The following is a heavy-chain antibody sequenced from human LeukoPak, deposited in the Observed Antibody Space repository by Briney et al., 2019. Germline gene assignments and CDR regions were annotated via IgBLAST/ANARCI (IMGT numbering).Heavy chain of an antibody. CDR2: IYYSGST. V-gene: IGHV4-59*08. D-gene: IGHD4-17*01. CDR1: GGSISSYY. Sequence: PSETLSLTCTVSGGSISSYYWSWIRQPPGKGLEWIGYIYYSGSTNYNPSLKSRVTISVDTSKNQFSLKLSSVTAADTAVYYCARDHGEDAFDIWGRGTMVTVSS. CDR3: ARDHGEDAFDI. J-gene: IGHJ3*02.